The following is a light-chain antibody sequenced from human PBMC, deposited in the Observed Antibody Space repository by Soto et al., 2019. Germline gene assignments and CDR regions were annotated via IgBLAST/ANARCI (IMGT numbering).Light chain of an antibody. V-gene: IGKV1-5*03. Sequence: DIQMTQSPSTLSASVGDRVTITCRASQSISSWLAGYQQKPGKAPNLLIYKASRLESGVPSRFSGSGSGTEFTLTISSLQPDDFATYYCQLYNSYPLTFVGGTMVEIK. CDR2: KAS. CDR1: QSISSW. J-gene: IGKJ4*01. CDR3: QLYNSYPLT.